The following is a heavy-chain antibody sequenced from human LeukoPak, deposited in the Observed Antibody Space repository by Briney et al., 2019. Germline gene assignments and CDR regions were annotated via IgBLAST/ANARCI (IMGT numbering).Heavy chain of an antibody. D-gene: IGHD6-19*01. CDR2: LWYDGSNK. J-gene: IGHJ4*02. CDR3: ARDGPAVAGPFDY. CDR1: GFTFSSYG. V-gene: IGHV3-33*01. Sequence: GGSLRLSCAVSGFTFSSYGMHWVRQAPGKGLEWVAVLWYDGSNKYYADSVKGRFTISRDNSKNTLYLQMNSLRAEDTAVYYCARDGPAVAGPFDYWGQGTLVTVSS.